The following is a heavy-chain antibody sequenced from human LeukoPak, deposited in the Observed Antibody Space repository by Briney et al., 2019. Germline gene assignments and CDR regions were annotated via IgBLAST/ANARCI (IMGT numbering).Heavy chain of an antibody. CDR3: VRGIAAAGLYFDY. CDR2: IYYTGST. Sequence: SETLSLTCTVSGGSISSYYWSWIRQPPGKGLEWIGYIYYTGSTKYNPSLKSRVTISVDTSKNQFSLKLRSVTAADTAVYYFVRGIAAAGLYFDYWGQGTLVTVSS. D-gene: IGHD6-13*01. V-gene: IGHV4-59*01. CDR1: GGSISSYY. J-gene: IGHJ4*02.